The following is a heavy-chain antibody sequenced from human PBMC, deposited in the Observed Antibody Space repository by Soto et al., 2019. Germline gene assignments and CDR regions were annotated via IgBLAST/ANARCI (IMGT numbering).Heavy chain of an antibody. CDR3: ARDGPHESRYYYYYYGMDV. CDR1: GVTFSSYA. Sequence: QVQLVQSGAEVKKPGSSVKVSCKASGVTFSSYAISWVRQAPGQGLEWMGGIIPIFGTANYAQKVQRRVTITADESTSTAYMELSSLRSEDTAVYYCARDGPHESRYYYYYYGMDVWGQGTTVTVSS. J-gene: IGHJ6*02. D-gene: IGHD3-22*01. V-gene: IGHV1-69*01. CDR2: IIPIFGTA.